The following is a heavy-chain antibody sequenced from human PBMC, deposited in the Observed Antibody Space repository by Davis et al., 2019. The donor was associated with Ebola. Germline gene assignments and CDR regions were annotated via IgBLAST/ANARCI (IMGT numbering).Heavy chain of an antibody. Sequence: GGSLRLSCTTSGFTFGAYAMNCVRQAPGKGLEWVGFIRSKTYGGKTQYAASVKGRFTISRDDSKSIAYLQMNSLITEDTAVYYCTRDLKQPPPSYYYGMDVWGQGTTVTVSS. CDR1: GFTFGAYA. V-gene: IGHV3-49*04. CDR3: TRDLKQPPPSYYYGMDV. D-gene: IGHD6-13*01. J-gene: IGHJ6*02. CDR2: IRSKTYGGKT.